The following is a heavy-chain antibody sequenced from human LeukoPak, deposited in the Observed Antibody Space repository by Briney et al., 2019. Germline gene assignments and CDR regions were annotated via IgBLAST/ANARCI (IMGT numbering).Heavy chain of an antibody. CDR3: ARVGWNGYYGMGV. D-gene: IGHD3-3*01. J-gene: IGHJ6*04. CDR2: INPHNGGT. V-gene: IGHV1-2*02. Sequence: ASVKVSCKASGYTFTGYYVHWVRQAPGQGLEWMGWINPHNGGTNCAQKFQGRVTMTSDTSISTAYMELSSLRSDDTAVYYCARVGWNGYYGMGVWGKGTTVTVSS. CDR1: GYTFTGYY.